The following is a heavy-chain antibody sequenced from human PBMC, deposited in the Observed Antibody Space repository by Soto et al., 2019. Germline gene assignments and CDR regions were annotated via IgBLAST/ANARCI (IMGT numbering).Heavy chain of an antibody. Sequence: SETLSLTCAVYGGSFSGYYWSWIRQPPGKGLEWIGEINHSGSTNYNPSLKSRVTISVDTSKNQFSLKLSSVTAADTAVYYCARGMYYDFWSGLGALFDPWGQGTLVTVS. CDR2: INHSGST. D-gene: IGHD3-3*01. J-gene: IGHJ5*02. CDR1: GGSFSGYY. CDR3: ARGMYYDFWSGLGALFDP. V-gene: IGHV4-34*01.